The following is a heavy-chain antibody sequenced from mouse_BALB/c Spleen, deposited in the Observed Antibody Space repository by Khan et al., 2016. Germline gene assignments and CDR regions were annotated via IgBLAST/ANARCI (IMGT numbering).Heavy chain of an antibody. J-gene: IGHJ4*01. V-gene: IGHV3-1*02. CDR3: ARYGYYALYY. CDR2: IHYSAST. D-gene: IGHD1-1*02. CDR1: GYSITSGYS. Sequence: EVQLVESGPDLVKPSQSLSLTCTVTGYSITSGYSWHWIRQFPGNTLEWMGYIHYSASTYYNPSLQSRISITRDKSKNQFCLQLNSVTAEDTAAYYCARYGYYALYYGGQGTSVTVAS.